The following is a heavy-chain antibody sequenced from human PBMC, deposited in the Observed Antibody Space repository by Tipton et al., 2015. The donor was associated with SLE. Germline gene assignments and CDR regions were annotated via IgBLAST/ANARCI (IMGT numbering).Heavy chain of an antibody. CDR3: AKSPTVALYNWFDP. J-gene: IGHJ5*02. Sequence: WIRQHPGKGLEWISAISGSGGSTYYADSVKGRFTISRDNSKNTLYLQMNSLRAEDTAVYYCAKSPTVALYNWFDPWGQGTLVTVSS. V-gene: IGHV3-23*01. CDR2: ISGSGGST. D-gene: IGHD4-23*01.